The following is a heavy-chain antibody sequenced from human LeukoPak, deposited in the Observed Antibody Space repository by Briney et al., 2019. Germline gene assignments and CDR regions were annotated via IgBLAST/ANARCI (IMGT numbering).Heavy chain of an antibody. Sequence: ASVKVSCRASGSTFTGYYMHWVRQAPGQGLEWMGWINPNSGGTNYAQKFQGRVTMTRDTSISTAYMELSRLRSEDTAMYYCARGGVGGTTLFYYFDYWGQGTLVTVSS. CDR2: INPNSGGT. CDR3: ARGGVGGTTLFYYFDY. CDR1: GSTFTGYY. J-gene: IGHJ4*02. V-gene: IGHV1-2*02. D-gene: IGHD4-11*01.